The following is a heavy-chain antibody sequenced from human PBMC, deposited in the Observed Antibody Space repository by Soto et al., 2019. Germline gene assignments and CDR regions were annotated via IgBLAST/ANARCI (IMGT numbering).Heavy chain of an antibody. J-gene: IGHJ6*03. Sequence: GESLKISCKGSGYSFTSYWIGWVRQMPGKGLEWMGIIYPGDSDTRYSPSFQGQVTISADKSISTAYLQWSSLKASDTAMYYCARQVGYDRDSVEYYYYMDVWGKGTTVTVSS. CDR2: IYPGDSDT. CDR3: ARQVGYDRDSVEYYYYMDV. V-gene: IGHV5-51*01. D-gene: IGHD3-22*01. CDR1: GYSFTSYW.